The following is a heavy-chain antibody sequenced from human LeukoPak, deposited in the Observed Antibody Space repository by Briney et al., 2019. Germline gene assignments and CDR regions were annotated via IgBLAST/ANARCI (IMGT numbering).Heavy chain of an antibody. Sequence: PVKVSCKASGGTFSSYAISWVRQAPGQGLEWMGGIIPIFGTANYAQKFQGRVTITADESTSTAYMELSSLRSEDTAVYYCARDLHRHIVVVIHSGPIPFYYYGMDVWGQGTTVTVSS. CDR3: ARDLHRHIVVVIHSGPIPFYYYGMDV. D-gene: IGHD3-22*01. CDR2: IIPIFGTA. J-gene: IGHJ6*02. CDR1: GGTFSSYA. V-gene: IGHV1-69*13.